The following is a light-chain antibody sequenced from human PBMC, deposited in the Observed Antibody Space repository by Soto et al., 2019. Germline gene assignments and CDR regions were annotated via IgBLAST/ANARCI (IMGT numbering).Light chain of an antibody. CDR1: QSVSSN. CDR3: QQYNNWPHT. CDR2: GAT. V-gene: IGKV3-15*01. Sequence: EMVMTQSPATLSVSPGERATLFCRASQSVSSNLAWYQQKPAQAPRLLIYGATTRATGIPARFSGSGSGTDFTLTISSLQSEDFAVYYCQQYNNWPHTFGGGTKVEIK. J-gene: IGKJ4*01.